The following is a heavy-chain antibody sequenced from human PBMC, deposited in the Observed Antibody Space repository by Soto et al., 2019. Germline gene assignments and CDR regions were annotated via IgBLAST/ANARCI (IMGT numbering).Heavy chain of an antibody. CDR1: GDSISNYY. D-gene: IGHD6-13*01. CDR2: IYSSGST. Sequence: SETLSLTCTVSGDSISNYYWSWIRQPPGKGLEWIGYIYSSGSTNYNPSLKSRVTISVDTSKNQFSLKLSSVTAADTAVYYCARHLWVGSSWYLGAFDIWGQGTMVTVS. V-gene: IGHV4-59*08. J-gene: IGHJ3*02. CDR3: ARHLWVGSSWYLGAFDI.